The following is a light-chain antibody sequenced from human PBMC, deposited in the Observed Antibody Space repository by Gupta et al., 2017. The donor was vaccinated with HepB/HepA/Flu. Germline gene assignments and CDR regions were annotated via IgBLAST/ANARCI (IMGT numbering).Light chain of an antibody. J-gene: IGLJ2*01. CDR3: AAWDNSRRNVA. CDR1: SSNVGRSF. CDR2: RND. Sequence: SVLTQSPSASGPPGQRVTISCSGSSSNVGRSFVYWYQQFPGAAPKLLIYRNDQRPSGAPDRFSASKSGSSASLASSGLRAEDDANYYCAAWDNSRRNVAFGGGTKLTVL. V-gene: IGLV1-47*01.